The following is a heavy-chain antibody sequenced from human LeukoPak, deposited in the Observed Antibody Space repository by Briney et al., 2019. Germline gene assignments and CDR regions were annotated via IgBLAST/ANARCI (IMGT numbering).Heavy chain of an antibody. CDR2: IKQDGGQI. CDR1: EFTFNSYW. CDR3: ASTRCTGTSCYLPILD. Sequence: GGSLRLSCAASEFTFNSYWMSWVRQAPGKGLEWVANIKQDGGQIYYLDSVKGRFTVSRDNAKNSLYLQMNSLRAEDTAMYYCASTRCTGTSCYLPILDWGQGILVTVSS. D-gene: IGHD2-2*01. J-gene: IGHJ4*02. V-gene: IGHV3-7*01.